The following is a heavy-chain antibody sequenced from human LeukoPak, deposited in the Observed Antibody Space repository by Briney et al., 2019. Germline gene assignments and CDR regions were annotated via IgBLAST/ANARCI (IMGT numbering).Heavy chain of an antibody. J-gene: IGHJ4*02. CDR3: ARVGREKLYDY. Sequence: SETLSLTCAVYGGSFSGYYWSWIRQPPGKGLEWIGYIYYSGSTNYNPSLKSRVTISVDTSKNQFSLKLSSVTAADTAVYYCARVGREKLYDYWGQGTLVTVSS. D-gene: IGHD3-10*01. CDR2: IYYSGST. CDR1: GGSFSGYY. V-gene: IGHV4-59*01.